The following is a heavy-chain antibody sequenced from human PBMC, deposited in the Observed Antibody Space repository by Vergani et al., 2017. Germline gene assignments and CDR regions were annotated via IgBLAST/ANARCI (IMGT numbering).Heavy chain of an antibody. J-gene: IGHJ4*02. Sequence: EVHLVESGGGLVQPGRSLRLSCSGSGFTLGDYAMTWVRQAPGKGLEWVANIKPDEGEKYYVDSVKGRFTISRDNAKNSLYLQMNSLRAEGTAVYYCVRLAGYCSGGNCYSNFDYWGQGTLVTVSS. D-gene: IGHD2-15*01. V-gene: IGHV3-7*01. CDR3: VRLAGYCSGGNCYSNFDY. CDR2: IKPDEGEK. CDR1: GFTLGDYA.